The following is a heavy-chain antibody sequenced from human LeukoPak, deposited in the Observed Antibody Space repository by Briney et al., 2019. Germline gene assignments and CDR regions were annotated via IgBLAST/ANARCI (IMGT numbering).Heavy chain of an antibody. CDR1: GFTFSSYS. CDR2: ISSSSSTI. Sequence: QPGGSLRLSCAASGFTFSSYSMNWVRQAPGKGLEWVSYISSSSSTIYYADSVKGRFTISRDNAKNSLYLQMNSLRAEVTAVYYCARVLRFLEWVRFDYWGQGTLVTVSS. V-gene: IGHV3-48*01. D-gene: IGHD3-3*01. CDR3: ARVLRFLEWVRFDY. J-gene: IGHJ4*02.